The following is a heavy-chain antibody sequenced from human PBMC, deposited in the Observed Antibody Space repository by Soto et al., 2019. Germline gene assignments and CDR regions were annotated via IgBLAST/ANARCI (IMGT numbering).Heavy chain of an antibody. D-gene: IGHD6-19*01. V-gene: IGHV3-23*01. Sequence: EVKLLESGGGLVQPGGSLRLSCAASGFMFSSEAMTWVRQVPGKGLQWVALVSGGGGDTHYRDSVKGRFIISRDNSKNTVYLQMNSLRAEDTSVYHCAKTGVRSGWWEALDVWGQGAMVIVSS. J-gene: IGHJ3*01. CDR3: AKTGVRSGWWEALDV. CDR1: GFMFSSEA. CDR2: VSGGGGDT.